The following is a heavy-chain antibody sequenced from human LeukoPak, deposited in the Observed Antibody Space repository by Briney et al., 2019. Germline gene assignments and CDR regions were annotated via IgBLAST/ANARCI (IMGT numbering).Heavy chain of an antibody. D-gene: IGHD6-19*01. J-gene: IGHJ4*02. CDR2: INPNGGGT. Sequence: ASVKVSCTASGYTFTGYYMHWVRQAPGQGLEWMGRINPNGGGTNYAQKFQGRVTITADESTSTAYMELSSLRSEDTAVYYCAIPPREWLVQTRFDYWGQGTLVTVSS. CDR3: AIPPREWLVQTRFDY. V-gene: IGHV1-2*06. CDR1: GYTFTGYY.